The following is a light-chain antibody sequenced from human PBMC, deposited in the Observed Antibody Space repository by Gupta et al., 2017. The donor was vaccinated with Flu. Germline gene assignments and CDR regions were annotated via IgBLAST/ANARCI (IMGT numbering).Light chain of an antibody. CDR2: KVI. CDR3: HSDAREGTYV. V-gene: IGLV3-25*03. CDR1: ALPQLY. Sequence: PGQPAWITSLGYALPQLYVYWYPQHPGKAPDLVIYKVIERPSGNPERFSGSRSGTTATLTICGLQAEDEADYYCHSDAREGTYVCGTGTKVNVI. J-gene: IGLJ1*01.